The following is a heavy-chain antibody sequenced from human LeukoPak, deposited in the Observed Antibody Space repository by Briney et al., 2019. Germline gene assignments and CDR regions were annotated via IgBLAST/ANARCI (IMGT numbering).Heavy chain of an antibody. D-gene: IGHD2-15*01. V-gene: IGHV1-69*06. J-gene: IGHJ6*03. CDR2: IIPIFGTA. Sequence: ASVKVSCKASGGTFSSYAISWVRQAPGQGLEWMGGIIPIFGTANYAQKFQGRVTITADKSTSTAYMELSSLRSDDTAVYYCARVIVVVVAAKKHYYYYYMDVWGKGTTVTVSS. CDR1: GGTFSSYA. CDR3: ARVIVVVVAAKKHYYYYYMDV.